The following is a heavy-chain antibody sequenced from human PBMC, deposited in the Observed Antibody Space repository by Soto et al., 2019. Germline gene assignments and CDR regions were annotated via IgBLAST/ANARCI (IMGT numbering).Heavy chain of an antibody. Sequence: QVQLQQWGAGLLKPSETLSLTCAVYGGSFRGYYWSWIRQPPGKGLEWTGEINHSGSTNDNPSLKSRVTSSVDSSKSQFYLKLSSVTAAVTAVYYCARACSGCSCLLIDAFDIWGQGTMVTVSS. CDR3: ARACSGCSCLLIDAFDI. CDR2: INHSGST. J-gene: IGHJ3*02. CDR1: GGSFRGYY. V-gene: IGHV4-34*01. D-gene: IGHD2-15*01.